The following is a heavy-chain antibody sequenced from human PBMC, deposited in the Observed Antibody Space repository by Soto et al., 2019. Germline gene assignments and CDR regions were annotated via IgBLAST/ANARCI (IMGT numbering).Heavy chain of an antibody. J-gene: IGHJ5*02. Sequence: QVQLQESGPGLVKPSEPLSLTCTVPGGSFSSYYWSWIRQPPGKGLEWIGYVSYSGRTNYNPSLKSRVTIPLDTSKNPLSLKLRSVTAADTAVYYCARDGRRDWNDVYWFDPWGQGTLVTVSS. V-gene: IGHV4-59*01. CDR3: ARDGRRDWNDVYWFDP. CDR2: VSYSGRT. CDR1: GGSFSSYY. D-gene: IGHD1-1*01.